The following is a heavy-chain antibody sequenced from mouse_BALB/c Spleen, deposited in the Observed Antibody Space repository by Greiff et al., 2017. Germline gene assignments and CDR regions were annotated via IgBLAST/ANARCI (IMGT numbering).Heavy chain of an antibody. J-gene: IGHJ4*01. CDR2: ISSGGST. CDR1: GFTFSSYA. D-gene: IGHD2-14*01. V-gene: IGHV5-6-5*01. CDR3: ARENYRYYAMDY. Sequence: DVLLVESGGGLVKPGGSLKLSCAASGFTFSSYAMSWVRQTPEKRLEWVASISSGGSTYYPDSVMGRFTISRDNARNILYLQMSSLRSEDTAMYYCARENYRYYAMDYWGQGTSVTVSS.